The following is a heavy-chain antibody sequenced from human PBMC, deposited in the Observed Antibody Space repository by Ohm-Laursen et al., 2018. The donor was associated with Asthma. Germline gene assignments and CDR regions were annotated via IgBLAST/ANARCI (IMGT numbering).Heavy chain of an antibody. D-gene: IGHD3-22*01. V-gene: IGHV4-31*03. CDR3: ARGAFYYESTGYYFFDH. Sequence: TLSLTCTVSGDSINSGNNYWSWTRQHPGKGLEWIGDIYYSGLTYSNPSLRSRVIISVDTSKNQFSLNLTSVTAADTAVYYCARGAFYYESTGYYFFDHWGQGALVTVSS. J-gene: IGHJ4*02. CDR1: GDSINSGNNY. CDR2: IYYSGLT.